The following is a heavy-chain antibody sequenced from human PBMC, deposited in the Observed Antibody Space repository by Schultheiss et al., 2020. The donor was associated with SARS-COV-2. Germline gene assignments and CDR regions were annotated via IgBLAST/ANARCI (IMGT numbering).Heavy chain of an antibody. J-gene: IGHJ4*02. CDR3: AKRAAEYQLLYVDY. Sequence: SVKVSCKASGGAFSSYAISWVRQAPGQGLEWMGGIIPIFGTANYAQKFQGRVTITADESTSTAYMELSSLRSEDTAVYYCAKRAAEYQLLYVDYWGQGTLVTVSS. CDR2: IIPIFGTA. CDR1: GGAFSSYA. V-gene: IGHV1-69*13. D-gene: IGHD2-2*01.